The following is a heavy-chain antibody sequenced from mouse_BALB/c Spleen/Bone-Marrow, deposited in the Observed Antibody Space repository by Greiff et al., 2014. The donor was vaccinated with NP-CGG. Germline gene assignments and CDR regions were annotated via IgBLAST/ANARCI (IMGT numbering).Heavy chain of an antibody. J-gene: IGHJ3*01. CDR2: IYPGNNDA. CDR3: ARNWDWVFAY. Sequence: DVHLVESGTVLARPGASLRMSCKASGYTFTNYWINWIKQGPGQGLEWIGAIYPGNNDARYTQKFKAKAKLTAVTSTSTADMELSSLTNEDSAVYYCARNWDWVFAYWGQGTLVTVSA. CDR1: GYTFTNYW. V-gene: IGHV1-5*01. D-gene: IGHD4-1*01.